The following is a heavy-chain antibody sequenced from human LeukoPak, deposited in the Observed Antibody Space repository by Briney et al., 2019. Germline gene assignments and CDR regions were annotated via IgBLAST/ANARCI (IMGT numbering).Heavy chain of an antibody. D-gene: IGHD1-26*01. V-gene: IGHV1-18*01. Sequence: GASLRVSSKASGYTFNSYGVSWVRQAPGQGLEWVGWISAYNGKTNSAQKFQGRVTMTTDTSTRTPYMEPRSLRSDDTAVYYCARDGTRASWFDPWGQGTLVTVPS. CDR2: ISAYNGKT. CDR3: ARDGTRASWFDP. CDR1: GYTFNSYG. J-gene: IGHJ5*02.